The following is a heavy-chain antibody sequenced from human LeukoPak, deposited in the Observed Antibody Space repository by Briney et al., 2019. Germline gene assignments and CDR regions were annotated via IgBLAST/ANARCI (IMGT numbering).Heavy chain of an antibody. D-gene: IGHD6-6*01. CDR1: GGSISSYY. CDR2: IYYSGST. CDR3: ASQSEYSSSYETGPMDV. J-gene: IGHJ6*03. Sequence: SETLSLTCTVSGGSISSYYWSWIRQPPGKGLEWIGYIYYSGSTNYNPSLKSRVTISVDTSKNQFSLKLSSVTAADTAVYYCASQSEYSSSYETGPMDVWGKGTTVTVSS. V-gene: IGHV4-59*01.